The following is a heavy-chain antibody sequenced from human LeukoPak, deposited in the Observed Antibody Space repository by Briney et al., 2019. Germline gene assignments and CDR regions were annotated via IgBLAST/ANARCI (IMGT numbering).Heavy chain of an antibody. CDR1: GGTFSSYA. CDR3: ASGRSGSYYYYGMDV. CDR2: IIPILGIA. V-gene: IGHV1-69*04. D-gene: IGHD1-26*01. J-gene: IGHJ6*02. Sequence: SVKVSCRASGGTFSSYAISWVRQAPGQGLEWMGRIIPILGIANYAQKFQGRVTITADKSTSTAYMELSSLRSEDTAVYYCASGRSGSYYYYGMDVWGQGTTVTVSS.